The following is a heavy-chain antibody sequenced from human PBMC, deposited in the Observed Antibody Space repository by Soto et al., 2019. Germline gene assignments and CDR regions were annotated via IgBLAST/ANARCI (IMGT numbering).Heavy chain of an antibody. J-gene: IGHJ4*02. CDR3: AKALLLYYYDSSGYMYYFDY. V-gene: IGHV3-23*01. Sequence: EVQLLESGGGLVQPGGSLRLSCAAPGFTFSSYAMSWVRQAPGKGLEWVSAISGSGGSTYYADSVKGRFTISRDNSKNTLYLQMNSLRVEDTAVYYCAKALLLYYYDSSGYMYYFDYWGQGTLVTVSS. CDR2: ISGSGGST. CDR1: GFTFSSYA. D-gene: IGHD3-22*01.